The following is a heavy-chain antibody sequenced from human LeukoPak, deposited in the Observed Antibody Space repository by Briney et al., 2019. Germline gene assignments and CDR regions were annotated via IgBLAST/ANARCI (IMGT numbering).Heavy chain of an antibody. CDR3: WREGWYRWFDP. CDR2: IYTSGST. J-gene: IGHJ5*02. CDR1: GGSISSYY. V-gene: IGHV4-4*07. D-gene: IGHD2-15*01. Sequence: SETLSLTCTVAGGSISSYYWSWIRQPAGKGLEWIGRIYTSGSTNYNPSLKSRVTMSRDTAKNQLSRKLSSVTAPDTPGSLLWREGWYRWFDPWGQGTLVTVSS.